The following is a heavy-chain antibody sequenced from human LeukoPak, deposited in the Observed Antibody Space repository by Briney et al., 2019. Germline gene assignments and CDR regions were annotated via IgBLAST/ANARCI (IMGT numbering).Heavy chain of an antibody. D-gene: IGHD3-10*01. J-gene: IGHJ4*02. CDR2: IYTSGST. Sequence: SQTLSLTCTVSGGSISSGSYYWRWLRQPAGTGLEWLGRIYTSGSTNYNPSLKSRVTISVDTSKNQFSLKLSSVTAADTAVYYCARAKTTPLLWFGGGYFDYWGQGTLVTVSS. V-gene: IGHV4-61*02. CDR3: ARAKTTPLLWFGGGYFDY. CDR1: GGSISSGSYY.